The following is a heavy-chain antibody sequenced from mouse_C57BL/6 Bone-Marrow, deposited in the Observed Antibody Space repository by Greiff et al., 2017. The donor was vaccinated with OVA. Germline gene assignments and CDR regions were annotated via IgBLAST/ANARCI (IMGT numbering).Heavy chain of an antibody. CDR1: GYSITRGYY. CDR2: ISYDGSN. CDR3: ARYSIAWFAY. Sequence: EVQLVESGPGLVKPSQSLSLTCSVTGYSITRGYYWNWIRQFPGNKLEWMGYISYDGSNNYNPSLKNRISITRDTSKNQFFLKLNSVTTEDTATYYCARYSIAWFAYWGQGTLVTVSA. V-gene: IGHV3-6*01. J-gene: IGHJ3*01.